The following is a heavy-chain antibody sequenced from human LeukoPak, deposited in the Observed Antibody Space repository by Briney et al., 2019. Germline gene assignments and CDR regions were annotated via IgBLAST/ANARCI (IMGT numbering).Heavy chain of an antibody. D-gene: IGHD6-13*01. V-gene: IGHV4-39*07. CDR1: GGSLSNSSYY. CDR3: ARKSWYANYYYGMDV. CDR2: INHSGST. J-gene: IGHJ6*02. Sequence: SETLSLTCTVSGGSLSNSSYYWGWIRQPPGKGLEWLGEINHSGSTNYNPPLKSRVTISVDTSKNQFSLKLSSVTAADTAVYYCARKSWYANYYYGMDVWGQGTTVTVSS.